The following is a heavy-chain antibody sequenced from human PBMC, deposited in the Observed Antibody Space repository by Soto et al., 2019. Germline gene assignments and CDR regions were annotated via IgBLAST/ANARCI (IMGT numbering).Heavy chain of an antibody. D-gene: IGHD6-19*01. CDR3: ARRVAEQWLVRTHNGMDX. Sequence: ASLKVSCNASGYTFTSYGISWVRQAPGQGLEWMGWISAYNGNTNYAQKLQGRVTMTTDTSTSTAYMELRSLRSDDTAVYYCARRVAEQWLVRTHNGMDXWGQGTKVNVSX. CDR2: ISAYNGNT. J-gene: IGHJ6*02. CDR1: GYTFTSYG. V-gene: IGHV1-18*01.